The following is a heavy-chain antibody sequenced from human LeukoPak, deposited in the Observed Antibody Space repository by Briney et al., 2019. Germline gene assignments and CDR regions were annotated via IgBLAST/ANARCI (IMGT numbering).Heavy chain of an antibody. CDR1: GGSISSYY. Sequence: SETLSLTCTVSGGSISSYYWSWIRQPPGKGLEWIGYIYYSGSTNYNPSLKSRVTISVDTSKNQFSLKLSSVTAADTAVYYCARDQGEYCSSTSCASDIWGQGTMVTVSS. CDR2: IYYSGST. D-gene: IGHD2-2*01. CDR3: ARDQGEYCSSTSCASDI. J-gene: IGHJ3*02. V-gene: IGHV4-59*01.